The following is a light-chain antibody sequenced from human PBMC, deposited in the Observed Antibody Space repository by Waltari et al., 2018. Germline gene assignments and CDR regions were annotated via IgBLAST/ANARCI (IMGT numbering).Light chain of an antibody. CDR2: EGN. V-gene: IGLV2-23*01. J-gene: IGLJ2*01. CDR1: SSDVGNYNL. Sequence: QSALTQPASVSGSPGQSITISCTGSSSDVGNYNLVSWYQQDPGKAPKLILYEGNKRRSGVSVRFSDSKSGNTASLTISVLRAEDEANDYCCSYAGSATLVFGGGTKLTVL. CDR3: CSYAGSATLV.